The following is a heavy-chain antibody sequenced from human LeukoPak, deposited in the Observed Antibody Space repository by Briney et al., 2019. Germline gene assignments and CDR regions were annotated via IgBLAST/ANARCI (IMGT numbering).Heavy chain of an antibody. CDR3: ASVRFLEWLFSN. D-gene: IGHD3-3*01. Sequence: SETLSLTCTVSGGSISSYYWSWIRQPPGKGLEWIGYIYYSGSTNYNPSLKSRVAISVDTSKNQFSLKLSSVTAADTAVYYCASVRFLEWLFSNWGQGTLVTVSS. CDR1: GGSISSYY. V-gene: IGHV4-59*08. CDR2: IYYSGST. J-gene: IGHJ4*02.